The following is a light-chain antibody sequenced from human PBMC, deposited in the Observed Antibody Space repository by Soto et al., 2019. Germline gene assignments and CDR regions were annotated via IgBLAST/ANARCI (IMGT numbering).Light chain of an antibody. J-gene: IGLJ3*02. Sequence: QSVLTQPPSVSGAPGQRVTISCTGSSSNIGAGYDVHWYHQLPGTAPKLLIYGNNNRPSGVPDRFSGSRSGTSASLAITGLQAEDEADYYCQSYDSGQSGHVLFGGGTQLTVL. CDR3: QSYDSGQSGHVL. CDR2: GNN. V-gene: IGLV1-40*01. CDR1: SSNIGAGYD.